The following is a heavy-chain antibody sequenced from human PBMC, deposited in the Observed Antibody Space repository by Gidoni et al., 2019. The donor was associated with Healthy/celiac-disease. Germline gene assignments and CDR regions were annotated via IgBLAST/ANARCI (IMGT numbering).Heavy chain of an antibody. CDR1: GGTFSSYA. V-gene: IGHV1-69*04. CDR3: ARAVEVMSESYGMDV. CDR2: IIPILGIA. J-gene: IGHJ6*02. Sequence: QVQLVQSGAEVKKPGSSVKVSCKASGGTFSSYAISWVRQAPGQGLEWMGRIIPILGIANYAQKFQGRVTITADKSTSTAYMELSSLRSEDTAVYYCARAVEVMSESYGMDVWGQGTTVTVSS.